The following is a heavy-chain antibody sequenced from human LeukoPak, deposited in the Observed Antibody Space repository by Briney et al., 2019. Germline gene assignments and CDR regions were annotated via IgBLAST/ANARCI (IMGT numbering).Heavy chain of an antibody. Sequence: GGSLRLSCAASGVTSSTSGMHWVRQAPGKGLEWVAFIQFYGNSKYYADSVKGRFTISRDSSKNTLYLQMNSLRAEDTALYYCARDPGAAAGNLWSWGQGTLVTVSS. CDR1: GVTSSTSG. V-gene: IGHV3-30*02. D-gene: IGHD6-25*01. J-gene: IGHJ5*02. CDR3: ARDPGAAAGNLWS. CDR2: IQFYGNSK.